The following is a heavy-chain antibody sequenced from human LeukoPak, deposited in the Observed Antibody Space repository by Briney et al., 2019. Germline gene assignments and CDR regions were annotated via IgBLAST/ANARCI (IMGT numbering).Heavy chain of an antibody. V-gene: IGHV3-48*01. CDR3: ARTRGYNYGYSDD. CDR2: ISGGSTVI. J-gene: IGHJ4*02. D-gene: IGHD5-18*01. CDR1: GFDFGAYE. Sequence: PGGSLRLSCAASGFDFGAYEMNWVRQAPGKGLEWVSYISGGSTVIDYADSVRGRFTISRDNAKNSLYLQMNSLRGEDTAVYYCARTRGYNYGYSDDWGQGTLVTVSS.